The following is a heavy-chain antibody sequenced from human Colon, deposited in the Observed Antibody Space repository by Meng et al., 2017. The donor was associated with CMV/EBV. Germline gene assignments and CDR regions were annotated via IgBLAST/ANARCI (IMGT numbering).Heavy chain of an antibody. CDR1: GGSFSGYY. D-gene: IGHD2/OR15-2a*01. CDR2: MHYSGNA. CDR3: ARENSTSTGGFDH. J-gene: IGHJ4*02. Sequence: SETLSLTCGVSGGSFSGYYWAWIRQPAGKGLQWIAYMHYSGNAYYNPSLESRVTISADLSKNHFSLRLNSVTAADTAVYYCARENSTSTGGFDHWGQGTLVTVSS. V-gene: IGHV4-34*01.